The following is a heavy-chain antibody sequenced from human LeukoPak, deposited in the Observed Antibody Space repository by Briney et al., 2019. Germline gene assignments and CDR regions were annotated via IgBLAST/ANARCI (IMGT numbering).Heavy chain of an antibody. Sequence: GGSLRLSCAVSGFTFRTYWMHWVRQVPGEGLVWASRINEDGSITSYADSVKGRFSISRDNAKNTLYLQMNSLRAEDTAVYYCGRDLGGRSGYWGQGTLVTVSS. CDR1: GFTFRTYW. V-gene: IGHV3-74*01. CDR2: INEDGSIT. J-gene: IGHJ4*02. CDR3: GRDLGGRSGY. D-gene: IGHD1-26*01.